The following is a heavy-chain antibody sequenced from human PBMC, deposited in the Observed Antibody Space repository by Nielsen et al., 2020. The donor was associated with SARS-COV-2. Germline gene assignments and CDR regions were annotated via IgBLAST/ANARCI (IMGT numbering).Heavy chain of an antibody. J-gene: IGHJ6*02. Sequence: WIRQPPGKALEWLSYIGGNGRNIFYADSVKGRFTISRDNAKNSLYLQMNSLRDEDTAVYYCARVYYYGMDVWGQGTTVTVSS. V-gene: IGHV3-48*02. CDR2: IGGNGRNI. CDR3: ARVYYYGMDV.